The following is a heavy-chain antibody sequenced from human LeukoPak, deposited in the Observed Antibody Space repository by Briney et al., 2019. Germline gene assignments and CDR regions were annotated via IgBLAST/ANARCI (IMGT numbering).Heavy chain of an antibody. D-gene: IGHD1-7*01. CDR3: ATLTGGGTYYYGMDV. J-gene: IGHJ6*02. CDR2: FDPEDGET. V-gene: IGHV1-24*01. CDR1: GYTLTELS. Sequence: ASVKVSCKVSGYTLTELSMHWVRPAPGKGLEWMGGFDPEDGETIYAQKFQGRVTMTEDTSTDTAYMELSSLRSEDTAVYYCATLTGGGTYYYGMDVWGQGTTVTVSS.